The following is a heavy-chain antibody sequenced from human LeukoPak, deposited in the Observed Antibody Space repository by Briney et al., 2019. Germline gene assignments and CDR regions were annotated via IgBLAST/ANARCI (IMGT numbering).Heavy chain of an antibody. CDR3: AKVQGARGSVAFDY. CDR1: GITFEDYA. CDR2: ISGDGGTA. J-gene: IGHJ4*02. V-gene: IGHV3-43*02. Sequence: PGGSLRFSCAASGITFEDYAMHWVRQAPGKGLEWVCFISGDGGTAYYPDSVKGRSTISRDNSRNYLYLQMNSLRTEDTALYYCAKVQGARGSVAFDYWGQASMV. D-gene: IGHD4-23*01.